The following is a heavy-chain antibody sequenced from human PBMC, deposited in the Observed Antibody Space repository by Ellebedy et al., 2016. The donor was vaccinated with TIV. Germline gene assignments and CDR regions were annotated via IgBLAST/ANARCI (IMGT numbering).Heavy chain of an antibody. CDR1: GGTFKSYA. D-gene: IGHD1-7*01. CDR2: IIPIFGIP. Sequence: SVKVSCKASGGTFKSYAISWVRQAPGQGLEWMGGIIPIFGIPTYAQKFQGRVTITADESTSTAYMELSSLRSEDTAVYYCARGRAPRDRKLPLDYWGQGTLVIVSS. CDR3: ARGRAPRDRKLPLDY. J-gene: IGHJ4*02. V-gene: IGHV1-69*13.